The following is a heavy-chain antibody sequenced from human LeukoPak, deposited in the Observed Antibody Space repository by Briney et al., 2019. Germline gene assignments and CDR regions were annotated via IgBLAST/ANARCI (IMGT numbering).Heavy chain of an antibody. V-gene: IGHV3-30*02. CDR2: VRDVGSAK. J-gene: IGHJ4*02. CDR3: ARTVSSSWGFFDS. CDR1: GFNFRSYG. Sequence: PGGSLRLSCAASGFNFRSYGMHWVRQAPGKGLAWMAFVRDVGSAKYYADPVKGRFTISRDNSKSTLYLQMNSLRAEDTAVYFCARTVSSSWGFFDSWGQGTLVTVSS. D-gene: IGHD6-6*01.